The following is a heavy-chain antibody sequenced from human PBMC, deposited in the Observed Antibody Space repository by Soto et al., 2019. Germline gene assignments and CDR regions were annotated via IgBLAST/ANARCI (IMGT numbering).Heavy chain of an antibody. Sequence: SETLSLTCTVSAASFSTYYWSWIRQPPGKGLEWIGYIYFNGNTNYNPSLKRRVTISIDTSKKQIPLNLTSVTDADTAVYYCASVTFGGVVLAHWGQGTLVTVSS. D-gene: IGHD3-16*01. J-gene: IGHJ4*02. CDR1: AASFSTYY. CDR2: IYFNGNT. V-gene: IGHV4-59*01. CDR3: ASVTFGGVVLAH.